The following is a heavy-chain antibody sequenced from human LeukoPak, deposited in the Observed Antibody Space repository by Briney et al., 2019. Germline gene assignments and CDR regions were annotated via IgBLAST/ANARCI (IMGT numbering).Heavy chain of an antibody. CDR2: INPSGGST. J-gene: IGHJ5*02. D-gene: IGHD6-19*01. CDR1: GYTFTSYY. Sequence: ASVKVSCKASGYTFTSYYMHWVRQAPGQGLEWMGIINPSGGSTSYAQKFQGRVTMTRDMSTSTVYMELSSLRSEDTAVYYCARVIYSGWYGFDPWGQGTLVTVSS. CDR3: ARVIYSGWYGFDP. V-gene: IGHV1-46*01.